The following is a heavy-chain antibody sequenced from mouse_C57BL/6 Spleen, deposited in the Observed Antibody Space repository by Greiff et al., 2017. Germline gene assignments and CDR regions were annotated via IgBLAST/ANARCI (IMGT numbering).Heavy chain of an antibody. Sequence: QVQLQQSGAELVKPGASVKMSCKASGYTFTSYWITWVKQRPGQGLEWIGDIYPGSGSTNYNEKFKSKATLTVDTSSSTAYMQLSSLTSEDSAVYYCARRAYYSNFLDYWGQGTTLTVSS. CDR3: ARRAYYSNFLDY. D-gene: IGHD2-5*01. CDR1: GYTFTSYW. J-gene: IGHJ2*01. V-gene: IGHV1-55*01. CDR2: IYPGSGST.